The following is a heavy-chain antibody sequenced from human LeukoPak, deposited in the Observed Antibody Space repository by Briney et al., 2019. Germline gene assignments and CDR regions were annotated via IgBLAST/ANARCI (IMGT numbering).Heavy chain of an antibody. V-gene: IGHV3-23*01. CDR1: GFTFSSYG. Sequence: PGRSLRLSCAASGFTFSSYGMHWVRQAPGKGLEWVSAISGSGGSTYYADSVKGRFTISRDNSKNTLYLQMNSLRAEDTAVYYCAKGLGMAAAGLGPAYYFDYWGQGTLVTVSS. D-gene: IGHD6-13*01. CDR2: ISGSGGST. J-gene: IGHJ4*02. CDR3: AKGLGMAAAGLGPAYYFDY.